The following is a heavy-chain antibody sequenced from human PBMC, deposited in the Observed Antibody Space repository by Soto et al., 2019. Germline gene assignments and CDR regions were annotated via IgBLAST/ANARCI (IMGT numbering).Heavy chain of an antibody. Sequence: PGGSLRLSCAASVFTFDDYGMSWVRQAPGKGLEWVSGINWNGGSTGYADSVKGRFTISRDNAKNSLYLQMNSLRAEDTALYYSARDQYYYDSSGYYGVRGFDYWGQGTLVTVSS. V-gene: IGHV3-20*04. CDR2: INWNGGST. D-gene: IGHD3-22*01. CDR3: ARDQYYYDSSGYYGVRGFDY. CDR1: VFTFDDYG. J-gene: IGHJ4*02.